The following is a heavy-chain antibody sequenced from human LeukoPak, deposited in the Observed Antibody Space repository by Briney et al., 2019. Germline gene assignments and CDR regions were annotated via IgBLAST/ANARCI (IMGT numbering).Heavy chain of an antibody. J-gene: IGHJ4*02. CDR1: GGSISSGSYY. Sequence: SQTLSLTCTVSGGSISSGSYYWSWIRQPPGKGLEWIGYIYYSGSTNYNPSLKSRVTISVDTSKNQFSLKLSSVTAADTAVYYCARLPYYDSSGYYVLDYWGQGTLVTVSS. CDR3: ARLPYYDSSGYYVLDY. CDR2: IYYSGST. V-gene: IGHV4-61*01. D-gene: IGHD3-22*01.